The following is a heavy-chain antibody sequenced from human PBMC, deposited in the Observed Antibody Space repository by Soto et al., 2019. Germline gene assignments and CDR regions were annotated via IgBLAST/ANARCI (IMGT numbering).Heavy chain of an antibody. CDR3: ARVMSGDFWSGYSKYYYYGMDV. V-gene: IGHV1-18*01. Sequence: ASVKVSCKASGYTFTSYGISWVRQAPGQGLEWMGWISAYNGNTNYAQKLQGRVTMTTDTSTSTAYMELRSLRSDDTAVYYCARVMSGDFWSGYSKYYYYGMDVWGQGTTVTVSS. J-gene: IGHJ6*02. CDR1: GYTFTSYG. CDR2: ISAYNGNT. D-gene: IGHD3-3*01.